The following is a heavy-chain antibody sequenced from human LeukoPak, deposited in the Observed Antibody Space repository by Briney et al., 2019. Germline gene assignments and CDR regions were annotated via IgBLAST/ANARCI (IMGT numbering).Heavy chain of an antibody. Sequence: GGSLRLSCAASGFTFSNAWMSWVRQAPGKGLEWVANIKEDGSQKYYVDSVKGRFTISRDNAKNLLYLEMNNLRVEDTAVYYCARGFFWFWGQGTLVTVSS. J-gene: IGHJ4*02. V-gene: IGHV3-7*04. CDR2: IKEDGSQK. D-gene: IGHD3-3*01. CDR1: GFTFSNAW. CDR3: ARGFFWF.